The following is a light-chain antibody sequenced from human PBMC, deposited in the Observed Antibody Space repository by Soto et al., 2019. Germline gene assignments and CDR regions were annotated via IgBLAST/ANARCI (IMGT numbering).Light chain of an antibody. V-gene: IGLV2-14*01. CDR3: SSYTNTNTYV. CDR2: EVS. J-gene: IGLJ1*01. CDR1: SSDVGGYNY. Sequence: QSALTQPASVSGSPGQSITISCTGTSSDVGGYNYVSWYQQHPGKAPKLMIYEVSNRPSGVSNRFSGSKSGNTASLTVSGLQAEDEADYYCSSYTNTNTYVFGTATKVTV.